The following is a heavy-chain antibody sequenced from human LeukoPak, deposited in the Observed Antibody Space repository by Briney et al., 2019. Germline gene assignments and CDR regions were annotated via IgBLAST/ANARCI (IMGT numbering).Heavy chain of an antibody. V-gene: IGHV3-48*01. CDR3: ARDRDIVVVPAAPYHDAFDI. CDR1: GFTFFSYT. Sequence: GGSLRLSCAASGFTFFSYTMNWVRQAPGKGLEWVSYISSSSSTIYYADSVKGRFTISRDNAKNSLYLQMNSLRAEDTAVYYCARDRDIVVVPAAPYHDAFDIWGQGTMVTVSS. J-gene: IGHJ3*02. D-gene: IGHD2-2*01. CDR2: ISSSSSTI.